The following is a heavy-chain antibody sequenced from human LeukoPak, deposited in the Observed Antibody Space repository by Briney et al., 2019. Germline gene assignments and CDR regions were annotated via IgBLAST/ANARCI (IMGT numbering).Heavy chain of an antibody. D-gene: IGHD4-17*01. CDR2: IWYDGSNK. CDR3: ASGFDDYGDYMSTGY. Sequence: PGGSLRLSCAASGFTFSSYAMHWVRQAPGKGLEWVAVIWYDGSNKYYADSVKGRFTISRDNSKNTLYLQMNSLRAEDTAVYYCASGFDDYGDYMSTGYWGQGTLVTVSS. J-gene: IGHJ4*02. V-gene: IGHV3-33*08. CDR1: GFTFSSYA.